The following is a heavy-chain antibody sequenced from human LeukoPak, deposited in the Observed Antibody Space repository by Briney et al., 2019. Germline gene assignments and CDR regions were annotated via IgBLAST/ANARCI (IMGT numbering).Heavy chain of an antibody. CDR2: INPRVGST. D-gene: IGHD3-10*01. J-gene: IGHJ5*02. V-gene: IGHV1-46*01. Sequence: ASVKVSCKASGYTFTSYFMHWVRQAPGQGLEWMGIINPRVGSTNYAQKFHGRLTMTRDTSTSTVYMELSSLRSEDTAVYYCARDLGVRGDGWFDPWGQGTLVTASS. CDR3: ARDLGVRGDGWFDP. CDR1: GYTFTSYF.